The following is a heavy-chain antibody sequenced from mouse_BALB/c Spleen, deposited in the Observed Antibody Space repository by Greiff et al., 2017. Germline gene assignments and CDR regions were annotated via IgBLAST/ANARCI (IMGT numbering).Heavy chain of an antibody. Sequence: EVQRVESGAELVKPGASVKLSCTASGFNIKDTYMHWVKQRPEQGLEWIGRIDPANGNTKYDPKFQGKATITADTSSNTAYLQLSSLTSEDTAVYYCARGGYDGFDYWGQGTTLTVSS. D-gene: IGHD2-14*01. CDR3: ARGGYDGFDY. CDR2: IDPANGNT. J-gene: IGHJ2*01. V-gene: IGHV14-3*02. CDR1: GFNIKDTY.